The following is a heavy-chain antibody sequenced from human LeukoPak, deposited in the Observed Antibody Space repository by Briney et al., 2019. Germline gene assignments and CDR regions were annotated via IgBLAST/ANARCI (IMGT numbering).Heavy chain of an antibody. CDR2: TYYRSKWYN. CDR3: ARDLCPPGYCTNGPFDY. D-gene: IGHD2-8*01. J-gene: IGHJ4*02. Sequence: SQTLSLTCAISGDSVSSNSAAWGWIRQSPSRGLEWLGRTYYRSKWYNDYAVSVKSRITINPDTSKNQFSLQLNSVTPEDTAVYYCARDLCPPGYCTNGPFDYWGQGTLVTVSS. CDR1: GDSVSSNSAA. V-gene: IGHV6-1*01.